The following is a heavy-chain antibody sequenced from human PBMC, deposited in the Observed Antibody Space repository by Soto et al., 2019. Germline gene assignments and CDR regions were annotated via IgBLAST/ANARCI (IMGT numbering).Heavy chain of an antibody. CDR2: IIPIFGTA. D-gene: IGHD3-22*01. V-gene: IGHV1-69*06. J-gene: IGHJ5*02. CDR3: ARTLYDSSGYYYDWFDP. Sequence: SVKVSCKASGYTFSSIGISWVRQAPGQGLEWMGGIIPIFGTANYAQKFQGRVTITADKSTSTAYMELSSLRSEDTAVYYCARTLYDSSGYYYDWFDPWGQGTLVTVSS. CDR1: GYTFSSIG.